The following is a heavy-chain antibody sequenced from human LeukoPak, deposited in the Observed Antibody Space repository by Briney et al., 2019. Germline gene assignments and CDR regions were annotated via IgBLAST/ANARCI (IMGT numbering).Heavy chain of an antibody. CDR2: ISAYNGNT. V-gene: IGHV1-18*01. CDR1: GYNFNRYT. CDR3: ARARLVLSEWLDP. Sequence: VASVKVSCKTSGYNFNRYTITWVRQAPGQGLEWMGWISAYNGNTNYAQKLQGRVTMTTDTSTSTAYMELRSLRSDDTAVYYCARARLVLSEWLDPWGQGTLVTVSS. J-gene: IGHJ5*02. D-gene: IGHD1-7*01.